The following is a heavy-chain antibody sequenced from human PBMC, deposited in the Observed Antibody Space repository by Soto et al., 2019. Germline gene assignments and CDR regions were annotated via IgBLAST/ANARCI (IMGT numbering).Heavy chain of an antibody. CDR1: GFTFTSYG. Sequence: QVQLVQSGAEVKKPGASVKVSCKTSGFTFTSYGVHWVRQAPGQRLEWMGWINAGNGDTKYSQQFQGRVTISSDTSASVVYMKLSGLRSEDTALYYCARYTVERLFDYWGQGTLVTVSS. J-gene: IGHJ4*02. V-gene: IGHV1-3*01. CDR2: INAGNGDT. CDR3: ARYTVERLFDY. D-gene: IGHD4-17*01.